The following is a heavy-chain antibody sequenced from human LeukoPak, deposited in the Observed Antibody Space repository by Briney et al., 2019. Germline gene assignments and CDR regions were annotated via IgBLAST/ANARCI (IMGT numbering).Heavy chain of an antibody. D-gene: IGHD6-19*01. Sequence: SGGSLRLSCAASGFTFSNAWMSWVRQAPGKGLEWVGRIKSKTHGGTTDYAAPVKGRFTISRDDSKDTLYLQMNSLKTEDTAVYYCTTDAYSSGVDYWGQGTLVTVSS. V-gene: IGHV3-15*01. CDR1: GFTFSNAW. J-gene: IGHJ4*02. CDR2: IKSKTHGGTT. CDR3: TTDAYSSGVDY.